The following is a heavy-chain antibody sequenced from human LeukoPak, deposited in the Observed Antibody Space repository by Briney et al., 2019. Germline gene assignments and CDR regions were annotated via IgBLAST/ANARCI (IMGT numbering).Heavy chain of an antibody. CDR1: GGSISGKY. J-gene: IGHJ4*02. V-gene: IGHV4-59*12. Sequence: SETLSLTCSVSGGSISGKYWSWIRQSPGKGLEWIGYIYYIGTTKYNPSLKSRVTISIDTSKNQFSLKLSSVTAADTAVYYCAREDIAAAGTDYWGQGTLVTVSS. CDR2: IYYIGTT. D-gene: IGHD6-13*01. CDR3: AREDIAAAGTDY.